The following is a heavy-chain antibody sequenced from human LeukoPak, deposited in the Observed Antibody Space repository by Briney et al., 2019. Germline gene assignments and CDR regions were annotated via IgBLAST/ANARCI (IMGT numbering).Heavy chain of an antibody. D-gene: IGHD1-26*01. J-gene: IGHJ4*02. CDR2: ISSDGNIV. CDR1: GFAFSDYA. Sequence: GRSLRLSCAASGFAFSDYAIHWVRRVPGKGLEWVSGISSDGNIVRYVDSVKGRFTISRDNAKNSLYLHINALRAHNTAGYHCVKDSHHQYSGSPPAYWGQGTLVTVSS. V-gene: IGHV3-9*01. CDR3: VKDSHHQYSGSPPAY.